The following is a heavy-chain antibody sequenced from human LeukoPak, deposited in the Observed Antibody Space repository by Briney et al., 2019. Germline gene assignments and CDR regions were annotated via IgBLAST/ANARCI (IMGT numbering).Heavy chain of an antibody. CDR2: IKSKGNSHAT. J-gene: IGHJ4*02. CDR1: GFTFSGSA. V-gene: IGHV3-73*01. Sequence: PGGSLKLSCEASGFTFSGSAMHWVRQASGKGLGWLGHIKSKGNSHATAYAASLKGRFTISRDDSKNTAYLQTNNLETEDTAMYYCARQSGAAIPFVYWGQGTLVTVSS. CDR3: ARQSGAAIPFVY. D-gene: IGHD2-2*02.